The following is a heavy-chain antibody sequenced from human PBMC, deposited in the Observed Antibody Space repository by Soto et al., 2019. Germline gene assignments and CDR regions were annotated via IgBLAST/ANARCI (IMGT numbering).Heavy chain of an antibody. V-gene: IGHV3-74*01. CDR1: GLTFSSYS. J-gene: IGHJ4*02. CDR3: ARTPVTKSFDS. D-gene: IGHD4-4*01. CDR2: INNDGSTT. Sequence: GGSPRLSCAASGLTFSSYSMNWVRQAPGKGLVWVAAINNDGSTTTYAESVKGRFTISRDNAKNTLYIQTNSLRAEDTAVYYSARTPVTKSFDSWGQGTLVTVSS.